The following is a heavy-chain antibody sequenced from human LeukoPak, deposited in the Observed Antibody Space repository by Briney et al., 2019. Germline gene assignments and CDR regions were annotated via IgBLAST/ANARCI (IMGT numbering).Heavy chain of an antibody. CDR1: GFTFSDYS. CDR3: AKSYYDSSGYYYFDY. D-gene: IGHD3-22*01. Sequence: GGSLRLSCAASGFTFSDYSMSWVRQAPGKGLEWVSAISGSGGSTYYADSVKGRFTISRGNSKNTLYLQMNSLRAEDTAVYYCAKSYYDSSGYYYFDYWGQGTLVTVSS. CDR2: ISGSGGST. J-gene: IGHJ4*02. V-gene: IGHV3-23*01.